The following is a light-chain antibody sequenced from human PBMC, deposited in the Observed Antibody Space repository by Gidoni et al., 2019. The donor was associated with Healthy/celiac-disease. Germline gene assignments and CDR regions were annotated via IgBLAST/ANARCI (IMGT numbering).Light chain of an antibody. J-gene: IGKJ4*01. V-gene: IGKV1-39*01. CDR1: QIISSS. CDR2: AAS. Sequence: DIQITQAPSSLSASVGDRVTITCRASQIISSSLNWYQQQPGKAPKLLIYAASSLQSGVPSRLGGRGSGTDFTLTISSLQPEDFATYYCQQSYSTPTFGGGTKVEIK. CDR3: QQSYSTPT.